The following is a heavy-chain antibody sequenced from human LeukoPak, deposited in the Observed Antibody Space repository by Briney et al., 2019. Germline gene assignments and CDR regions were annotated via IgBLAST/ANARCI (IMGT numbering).Heavy chain of an antibody. CDR2: INRDGRT. J-gene: IGHJ4*02. V-gene: IGHV4-34*01. Sequence: ASETLSLTCAVSGEPFSGYYWTWIRQSPGKGLEWIGQINRDGRTKYKPSLKSRVTISVDTSKNQFSLKLSSVTAADTAVYYCARRYDFSTFDYWGQGTLVTVSS. CDR3: ARRYDFSTFDY. CDR1: GEPFSGYY. D-gene: IGHD3-3*01.